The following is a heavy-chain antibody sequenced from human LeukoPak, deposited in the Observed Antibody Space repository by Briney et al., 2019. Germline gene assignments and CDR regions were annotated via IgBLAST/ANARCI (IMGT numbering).Heavy chain of an antibody. CDR3: ARLPDFQH. J-gene: IGHJ1*01. CDR2: IYYSGST. Sequence: SETLSLTCTVSGGSISISSDYWGWIRQPPGKGLEWIGSIYYSGSTNYNPSLKSRVTMSVDTSRNQFSLKLSSATAADTAVYYCARLPDFQHWGQGTLVTVSS. V-gene: IGHV4-39*01. CDR1: GGSISISSDY. D-gene: IGHD1-14*01.